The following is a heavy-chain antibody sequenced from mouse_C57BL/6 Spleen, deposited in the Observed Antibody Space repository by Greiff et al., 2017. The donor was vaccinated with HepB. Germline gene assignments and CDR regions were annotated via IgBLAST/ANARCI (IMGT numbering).Heavy chain of an antibody. CDR1: GYTFTDYY. CDR2: INPYNGGT. Sequence: EVQLQQSGPVLVKPGASVKMSCKASGYTFTDYYMNWVKQSHGKSLEWIGVINPYNGGTSYNQKFKGKATLTVDKSSSTAYMELNSLTSEDSAVYYCARYPLRQWLRGYFGYWGQGTTLTVSS. CDR3: ARYPLRQWLRGYFGY. D-gene: IGHD1-1*01. V-gene: IGHV1-19*01. J-gene: IGHJ2*01.